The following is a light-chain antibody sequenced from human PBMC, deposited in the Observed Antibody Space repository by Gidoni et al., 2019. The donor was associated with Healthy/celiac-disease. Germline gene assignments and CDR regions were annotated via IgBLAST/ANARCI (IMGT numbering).Light chain of an antibody. CDR3: AAWDDSLKGV. V-gene: IGLV1-44*01. Sequence: QSVLTQPPSASGTPGQRVTISCSGSSSNIGSNTVNWYQQLPGTAPKLLIYSKNQRPSGVPDRFSGSKSGTSAFLAISGLQSEDEADYYCAAWDDSLKGVFGGGTKLTVL. J-gene: IGLJ2*01. CDR2: SKN. CDR1: SSNIGSNT.